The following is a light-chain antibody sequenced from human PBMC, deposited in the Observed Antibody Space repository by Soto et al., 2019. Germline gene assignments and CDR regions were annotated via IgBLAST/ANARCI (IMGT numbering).Light chain of an antibody. CDR3: LHRSNWHYT. V-gene: IGKV3-11*01. CDR1: QSVSSY. CDR2: DVS. J-gene: IGKJ2*01. Sequence: EIVLTQSPATLSLSPGERATLSCRASQSVSSYLAWYQHKPGQAPRLLIYDVSNSVTGIPASFSGSGSGTDFTLTISGLDHEDVAVYYCLHRSNWHYTFGQGTKVEIK.